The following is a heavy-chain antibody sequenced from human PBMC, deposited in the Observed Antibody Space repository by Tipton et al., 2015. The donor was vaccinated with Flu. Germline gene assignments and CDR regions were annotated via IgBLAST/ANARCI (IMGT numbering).Heavy chain of an antibody. V-gene: IGHV4-34*01. CDR1: GGSFSGYY. Sequence: TLSLTCAVYGGSFSGYYWSWIRQPPGKGLEWIGEINHSGSTNYNPSLKSRFTISVDTAKNQFSLKLSSVTAADTAVYYCARDYDFWSGYYKRGNWFDPWGQGTLVTVSS. D-gene: IGHD3-3*01. CDR3: ARDYDFWSGYYKRGNWFDP. CDR2: INHSGST. J-gene: IGHJ5*02.